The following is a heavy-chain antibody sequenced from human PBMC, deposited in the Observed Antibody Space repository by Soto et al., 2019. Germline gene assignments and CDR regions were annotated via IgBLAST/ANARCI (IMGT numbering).Heavy chain of an antibody. CDR2: VYYTGST. V-gene: IGHV4-59*01. D-gene: IGHD3-22*01. Sequence: SGTLSLTCAVSGDSISTFYLGWMRQSPGKELEWIGYVYYTGSTNYNPSLKSRVTILAVRSKNQFSLKLLPTNAVDTAVYSCERGRTVRNYSDDSSESVCSFDYWGQGTLVTVSS. CDR3: ERGRTVRNYSDDSSESVCSFDY. CDR1: GDSISTFY. J-gene: IGHJ4*02.